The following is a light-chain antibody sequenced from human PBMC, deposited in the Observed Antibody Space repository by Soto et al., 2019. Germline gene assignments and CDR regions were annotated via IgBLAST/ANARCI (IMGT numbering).Light chain of an antibody. CDR2: GHN. V-gene: IGLV1-40*01. CDR1: YSNIGAGYE. Sequence: QSELTQPPSVSGAPGQRVTISCTGSYSNIGAGYEVHWYQQVPGTAPKLLVSGHNNRPSGVPDRFFGSKSGTSASLTVSGLQAADEADYFCKSYAGSNTYVFGSGTKLTVL. J-gene: IGLJ1*01. CDR3: KSYAGSNTYV.